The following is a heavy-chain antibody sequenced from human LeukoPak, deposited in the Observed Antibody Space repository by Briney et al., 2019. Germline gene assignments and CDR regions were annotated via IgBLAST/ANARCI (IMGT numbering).Heavy chain of an antibody. J-gene: IGHJ4*02. V-gene: IGHV3-30*18. CDR3: AKVEGASKASVY. CDR2: VSYDGSNK. D-gene: IGHD1-1*01. CDR1: GFIFSNYG. Sequence: GGSLRLSCAASGFIFSNYGMHWVRQAPGKGLEWVAVVSYDGSNKYYADSVKGRFTISRDNSKNTLYLQMYSLRAEDTAVYYCAKVEGASKASVYWGQGALVTVSS.